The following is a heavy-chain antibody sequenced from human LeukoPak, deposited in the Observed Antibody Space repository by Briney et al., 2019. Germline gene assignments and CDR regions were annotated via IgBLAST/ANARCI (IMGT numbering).Heavy chain of an antibody. J-gene: IGHJ4*02. D-gene: IGHD4-17*01. CDR3: AREGTGYGDYSWY. V-gene: IGHV4-39*07. CDR1: AGSITSGSYY. Sequence: SQTLSLTCTVSAGSITSGSYYWSWIRQPPGKGLEWIGSIYYSGSTYYNPSLKSRVTISVDTSKNQFSLKLSSVTAADTAVYYCAREGTGYGDYSWYWGQGTLVTVSS. CDR2: IYYSGST.